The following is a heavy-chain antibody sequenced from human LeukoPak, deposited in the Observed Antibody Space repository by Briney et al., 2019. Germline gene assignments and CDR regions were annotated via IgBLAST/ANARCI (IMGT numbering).Heavy chain of an antibody. CDR1: GGTFSNYA. J-gene: IGHJ4*02. CDR2: IIPIFGTA. Sequence: SVKVSCKASGGTFSNYAINWVRQAPGQGLEWMGGIIPIFGTANYAQKFQGRVTITTDESTSTAYMELSSLRSEDTAVYYCVVEMATIRYYWGQGTLVTVSS. CDR3: VVEMATIRYY. V-gene: IGHV1-69*05. D-gene: IGHD5-24*01.